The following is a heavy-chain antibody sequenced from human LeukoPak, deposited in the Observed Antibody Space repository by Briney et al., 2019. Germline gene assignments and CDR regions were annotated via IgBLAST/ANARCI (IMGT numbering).Heavy chain of an antibody. D-gene: IGHD3-10*01. CDR3: ARDHNGSGSHY. CDR2: ISSSSSYI. CDR1: GFTFSSYS. V-gene: IGHV3-21*01. Sequence: GGSLRLSCAASGFTFSSYSMNWVRQAPGKGLEWVSSISSSSSYICYADSVKGRFTISRDNAKNSLYLQMNSLRAEDTAVYYCARDHNGSGSHYWGQGTLVTVSS. J-gene: IGHJ4*02.